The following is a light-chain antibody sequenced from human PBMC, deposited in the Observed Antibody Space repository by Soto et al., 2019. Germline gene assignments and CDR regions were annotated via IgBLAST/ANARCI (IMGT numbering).Light chain of an antibody. CDR3: QQHSSSPPAYT. CDR2: GAS. CDR1: QSVTSSS. Sequence: EIVLTQSPGTLSWSPGERATLSCRAIQSVTSSSLAWYQQKPVQAPRLLIYGASSRDIVIPDRFSCSGSGTDVTLTISRLEPEDFAVYYLQQHSSSPPAYTFGQGTKLEIQ. J-gene: IGKJ2*01. V-gene: IGKV3-20*01.